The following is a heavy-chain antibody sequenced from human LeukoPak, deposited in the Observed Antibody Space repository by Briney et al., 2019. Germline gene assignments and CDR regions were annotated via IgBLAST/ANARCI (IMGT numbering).Heavy chain of an antibody. D-gene: IGHD6-19*01. CDR1: GFTFSSYG. J-gene: IGHJ4*02. CDR3: AKLLAVAGTPFDY. CDR2: IRYDGSNK. Sequence: GGSLRLSCAASGFTFSSYGMHWVRQAPGKGLEWVAFIRYDGSNKYYADSVEGRFTISRDNSKNTLYLQMNSLRAEDTAVYYCAKLLAVAGTPFDYWGQGTLVTVSS. V-gene: IGHV3-30*02.